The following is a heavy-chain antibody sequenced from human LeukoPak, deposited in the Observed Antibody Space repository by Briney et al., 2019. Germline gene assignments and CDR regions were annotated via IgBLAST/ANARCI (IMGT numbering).Heavy chain of an antibody. CDR3: ASRTYSYGLSP. V-gene: IGHV7-4-1*02. D-gene: IGHD2-15*01. CDR1: GYTFTTYA. CDR2: INTAVGNP. J-gene: IGHJ5*02. Sequence: ASVKVSCKASGYTFTTYAMNWVRQAPGQGLEWMGYINTAVGNPTYAQDFTGRFLFSVDTSASTAYRQITNLTTEDTALYYCASRTYSYGLSPWGRGTLVTVS.